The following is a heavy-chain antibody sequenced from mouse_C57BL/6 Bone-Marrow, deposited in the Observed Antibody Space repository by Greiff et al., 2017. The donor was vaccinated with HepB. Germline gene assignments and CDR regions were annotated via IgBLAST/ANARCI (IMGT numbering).Heavy chain of an antibody. Sequence: EVKLMESGGGLVKPGGSLKLSCAASGFTFSSYAMSWVRQTPEKRLEWVATISDGGSYTYYPDNVKGRFTISRDNAKNNLYLQMSHLKSEDTAMYYCAREGLYYGFSYYFDYWGQGTTLTVSS. CDR1: GFTFSSYA. CDR2: ISDGGSYT. D-gene: IGHD2-2*01. J-gene: IGHJ2*01. CDR3: AREGLYYGFSYYFDY. V-gene: IGHV5-4*01.